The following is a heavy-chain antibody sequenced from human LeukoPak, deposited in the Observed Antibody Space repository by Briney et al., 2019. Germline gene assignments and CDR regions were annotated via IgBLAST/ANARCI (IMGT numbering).Heavy chain of an antibody. CDR3: ASPRGWHGYGAYEI. Sequence: PSETLSLTCAVSGGSISSSNWWSWVRQPPGKGLEWIGEIYHSGSTNYNPSLKSRVTISVDKSKNQFSLKLSSVTAEDTAVYFCASPRGWHGYGAYEIWGQGTLVTVSS. D-gene: IGHD6-19*01. CDR1: GGSISSSNW. CDR2: IYHSGST. V-gene: IGHV4-4*02. J-gene: IGHJ3*02.